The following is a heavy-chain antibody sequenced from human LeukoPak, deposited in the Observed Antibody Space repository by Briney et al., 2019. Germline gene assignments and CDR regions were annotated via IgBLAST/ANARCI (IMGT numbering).Heavy chain of an antibody. CDR2: ISYEGGKK. Sequence: GGSPRLSCAASGFTFSRYGMHWVRQGPGEGLEWGAVISYEGGKKYYADSAKGRFTISRDNSKNTLYLQMNSLRAEDTAVYYCAKDGAVVVAAGLDYWGQGTLVTVPS. CDR1: GFTFSRYG. D-gene: IGHD2-15*01. V-gene: IGHV3-30*18. J-gene: IGHJ4*02. CDR3: AKDGAVVVAAGLDY.